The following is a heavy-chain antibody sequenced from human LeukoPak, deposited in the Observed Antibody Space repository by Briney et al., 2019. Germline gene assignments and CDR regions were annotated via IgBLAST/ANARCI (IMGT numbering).Heavy chain of an antibody. J-gene: IGHJ4*02. CDR2: VNPSGGST. V-gene: IGHV1-46*01. D-gene: IGHD6-6*01. Sequence: GASVKVSCKASGYSFTNYYIHWVRQAPGQGLEWMGIVNPSGGSTTYAQEFQGRVTMTRDTSTSTVYMELSSLRSEDTAVYYCLIAKSGSSSSGTPYYFDYWGQGTLVTVSS. CDR1: GYSFTNYY. CDR3: LIAKSGSSSSGTPYYFDY.